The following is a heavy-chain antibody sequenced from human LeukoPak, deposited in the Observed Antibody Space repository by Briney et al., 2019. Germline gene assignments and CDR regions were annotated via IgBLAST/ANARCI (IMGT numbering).Heavy chain of an antibody. V-gene: IGHV1-2*02. Sequence: ASVKVSCKASGYTFTGYYMHWVRQAPGQGLEWMGWINPNSGGTNYAQKFQGRVTMTRDTSISTAYMELSRLGSDDTAVYYCARVLRDSTGYYYYDYFDYWGQGTLVTVSS. CDR1: GYTFTGYY. CDR2: INPNSGGT. J-gene: IGHJ4*02. D-gene: IGHD3-22*01. CDR3: ARVLRDSTGYYYYDYFDY.